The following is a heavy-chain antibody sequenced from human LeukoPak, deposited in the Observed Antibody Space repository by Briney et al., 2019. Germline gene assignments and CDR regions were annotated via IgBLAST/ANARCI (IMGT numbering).Heavy chain of an antibody. Sequence: GESLRISCKGSGYSFTSYWISWVRQMPGRGLEWMGRIDPSDSYTNYSPSFQGHVTISADKSISTAYLQWSSLKASDTAMYYCARRVQYYGSGTDAGHNWFDPWGQGTLVTVSS. V-gene: IGHV5-10-1*01. CDR1: GYSFTSYW. J-gene: IGHJ5*02. CDR3: ARRVQYYGSGTDAGHNWFDP. D-gene: IGHD3-10*01. CDR2: IDPSDSYT.